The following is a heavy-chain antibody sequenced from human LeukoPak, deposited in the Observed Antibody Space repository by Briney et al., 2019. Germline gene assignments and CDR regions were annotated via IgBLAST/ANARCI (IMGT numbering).Heavy chain of an antibody. D-gene: IGHD2-15*01. V-gene: IGHV4-34*01. Sequence: SETLSLTCAVYGGSFSGYYWSWIRQPPGRGLEWIGEIDHSGRTNSNASLKSRVTISVDMSKNQFSLRLSSVTAADTAVYYCAREGVGGFRAFDIWGQGTMVTVSS. J-gene: IGHJ3*02. CDR1: GGSFSGYY. CDR3: AREGVGGFRAFDI. CDR2: IDHSGRT.